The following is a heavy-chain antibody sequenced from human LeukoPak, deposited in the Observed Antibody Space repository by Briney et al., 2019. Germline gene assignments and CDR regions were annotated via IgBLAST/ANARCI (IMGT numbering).Heavy chain of an antibody. D-gene: IGHD3-10*01. V-gene: IGHV4-59*01. CDR2: IYYSGST. CDR1: GGSISSYY. J-gene: IGHJ2*01. CDR3: ARDGDYYGSGTPHTPYWYFDL. Sequence: PSETLSLTCTVSGGSISSYYRSWIRQPPGKGLEWIGYIYYSGSTNYNPSLKSRVTISVDTSKNQFSLKLSSVTAADTAVYYCARDGDYYGSGTPHTPYWYFDLWGRGTLVTVSS.